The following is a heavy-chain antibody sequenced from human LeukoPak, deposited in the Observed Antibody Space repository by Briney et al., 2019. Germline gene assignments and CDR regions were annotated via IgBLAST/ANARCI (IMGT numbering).Heavy chain of an antibody. CDR1: GYTFTGYY. CDR3: ARAASGFYDYHFDY. D-gene: IGHD3-22*01. Sequence: ASVKVSCMPSGYTFTGYYIHWVRQTPGQGVEWMGWIGPNSGGTNYALKFQGRVTMTRDTSISTAYMELRRLRSDDTALYYCARAASGFYDYHFDYWGQGTLVTVSS. CDR2: IGPNSGGT. J-gene: IGHJ4*02. V-gene: IGHV1-2*02.